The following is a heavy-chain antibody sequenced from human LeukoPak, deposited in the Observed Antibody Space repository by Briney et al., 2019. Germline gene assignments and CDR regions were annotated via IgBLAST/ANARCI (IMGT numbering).Heavy chain of an antibody. J-gene: IGHJ3*02. D-gene: IGHD3-10*01. V-gene: IGHV4-59*01. Sequence: MPSETLSLTCTVSGASIRSNYWTWIRQSPGKGLEWVAYIYHTGEINYNPSLKSRVTISLDTSKNQVSLKLTSVTAADTAVYYCARGILWFGVGEAFDIWGQGTMVTVSS. CDR2: IYHTGEI. CDR3: ARGILWFGVGEAFDI. CDR1: GASIRSNY.